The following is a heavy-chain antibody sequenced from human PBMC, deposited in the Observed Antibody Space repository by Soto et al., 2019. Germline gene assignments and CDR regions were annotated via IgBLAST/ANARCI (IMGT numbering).Heavy chain of an antibody. V-gene: IGHV4-30-2*01. Sequence: QLQLQESGSGLVKPSQTLSLTCAVSGGSISSGDYSWSWIRQPPGKGLEWIGHIYPSERTHYNPSLKSRVTISXXRXKXXFSLKLSSVTAADTAVYYCARAQLRRNVRGGHFDYWGQGTLVTVSS. CDR2: IYPSERT. J-gene: IGHJ4*02. D-gene: IGHD2-15*01. CDR3: ARAQLRRNVRGGHFDY. CDR1: GGSISSGDYS.